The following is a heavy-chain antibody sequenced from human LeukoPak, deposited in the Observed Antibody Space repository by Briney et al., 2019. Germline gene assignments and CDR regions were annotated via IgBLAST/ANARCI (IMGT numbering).Heavy chain of an antibody. CDR1: GGSISSYY. CDR2: IYTSGST. D-gene: IGHD3-10*01. CDR3: ARGGWFGELTSFDY. Sequence: SETLSLTCTVSGGSISSYYWSWIRQPAGKGLDWIGRIYTSGSTNYNPSLKSRVTMSVDTSKNQFSLKLSSVTAADTAVYYCARGGWFGELTSFDYRGQGTLVTVSS. V-gene: IGHV4-4*07. J-gene: IGHJ4*02.